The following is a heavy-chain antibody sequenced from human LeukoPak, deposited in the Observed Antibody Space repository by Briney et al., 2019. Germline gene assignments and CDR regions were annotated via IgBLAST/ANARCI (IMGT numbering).Heavy chain of an antibody. CDR3: ARDNSQDAFDI. J-gene: IGHJ3*02. CDR1: GGSISSYY. V-gene: IGHV4-59*01. CDR2: IYYSGGT. Sequence: SETLSLTCTVSGGSISSYYWSWIRQPPGKGLEWIGYIYYSGGTNYNPSLKSRVTISVDTSKNQFSLKLSSVTAADTAVYYCARDNSQDAFDIWGQGTMVTVSS. D-gene: IGHD4-23*01.